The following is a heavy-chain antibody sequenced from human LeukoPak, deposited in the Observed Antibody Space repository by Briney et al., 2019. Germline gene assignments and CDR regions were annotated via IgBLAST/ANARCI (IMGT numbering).Heavy chain of an antibody. CDR1: GFTVTSNY. D-gene: IGHD3-16*01. CDR3: ARGRGAYYYYMDV. CDR2: IYSGGIT. Sequence: GGSLRLSCAASGFTVTSNYMSWVRQAPGQGLEWVSVIYSGGITYYADSVKGRFTISRDNSKNTLYLQMNSLRAEDTAVYYCARGRGAYYYYMDVWGKGTTVTVSS. V-gene: IGHV3-53*01. J-gene: IGHJ6*03.